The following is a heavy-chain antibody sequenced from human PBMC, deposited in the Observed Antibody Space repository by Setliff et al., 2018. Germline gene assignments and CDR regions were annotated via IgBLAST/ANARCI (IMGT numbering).Heavy chain of an antibody. CDR1: GYTFTSYY. Sequence: GASVKVSCKASGYTFTSYYMHWVRQAPGQGLEWMGIINPSGGSTSYAQKFQGRVTITADESTSTAYMELSSLRSEDTAVYYCARDLIDPDYGDYLSFYYYGMDVWGQGTTVTVSS. D-gene: IGHD4-17*01. CDR3: ARDLIDPDYGDYLSFYYYGMDV. J-gene: IGHJ6*02. V-gene: IGHV1-46*01. CDR2: INPSGGST.